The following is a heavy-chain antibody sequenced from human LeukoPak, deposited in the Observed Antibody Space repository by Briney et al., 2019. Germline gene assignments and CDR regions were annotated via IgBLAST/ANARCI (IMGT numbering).Heavy chain of an antibody. J-gene: IGHJ3*02. V-gene: IGHV4-59*05. CDR3: ARTPIAAAWWAFDI. Sequence: SETLSLTCTVSGGSINTYYWSWIRQPPGKGLEWIGSIYYSGSTYYNPSLKSRVTISVDTSKNQFSLKLSSVTAADTAVYYCARTPIAAAWWAFDIWGQGTMVTVSS. D-gene: IGHD6-13*01. CDR2: IYYSGST. CDR1: GGSINTYY.